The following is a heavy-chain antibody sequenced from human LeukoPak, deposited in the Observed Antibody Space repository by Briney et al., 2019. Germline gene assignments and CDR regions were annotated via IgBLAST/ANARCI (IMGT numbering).Heavy chain of an antibody. V-gene: IGHV3-11*01. CDR1: GFTFSDYY. Sequence: PGGSLRLSCAASGFTFSDYYMSWIRQAPGKGLEWVSYVSSSGSTIYYADSVKGRFTISRDNAKNSLYLQMNSLRAEDTAVYYCASYVWGSYRHNDAFDIWGLGTMVTVSS. CDR2: VSSSGSTI. CDR3: ASYVWGSYRHNDAFDI. J-gene: IGHJ3*02. D-gene: IGHD3-16*02.